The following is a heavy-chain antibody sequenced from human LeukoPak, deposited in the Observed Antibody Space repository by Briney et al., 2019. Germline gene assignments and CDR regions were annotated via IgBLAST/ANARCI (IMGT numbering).Heavy chain of an antibody. J-gene: IGHJ4*02. V-gene: IGHV4-34*01. CDR3: ARFVFSHTEYYFDY. D-gene: IGHD2/OR15-2a*01. Sequence: SETLSLTCAVYGGSFSGYYWSWIRQPPGKGLEWIGEINHSGSTKYNKSLKSRVTISVDTSKNQFSLKLSSVTAEDTAIYYCARFVFSHTEYYFDYWGQGALVSVSS. CDR1: GGSFSGYY. CDR2: INHSGST.